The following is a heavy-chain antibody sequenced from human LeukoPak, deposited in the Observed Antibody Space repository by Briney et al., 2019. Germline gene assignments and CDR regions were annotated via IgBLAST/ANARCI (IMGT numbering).Heavy chain of an antibody. CDR1: GYTFTSYG. J-gene: IGHJ4*02. V-gene: IGHV1-8*02. Sequence: ASVKVSCKASGYTFTSYGISWVRQAPGQGLEWMGWMNPNSGNTGYAQKFQGRVTMTRNTSISTAYMELSSLRSEDTAVYYCARGNTRGVESLTTVTSYWGQGTLVTVSS. CDR2: MNPNSGNT. D-gene: IGHD4-17*01. CDR3: ARGNTRGVESLTTVTSY.